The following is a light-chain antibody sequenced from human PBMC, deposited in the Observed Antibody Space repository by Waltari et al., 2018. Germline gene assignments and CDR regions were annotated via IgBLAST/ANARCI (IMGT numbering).Light chain of an antibody. Sequence: QSALTQPASVSGSTGQSITISCPANIIEVGGYNYVSWYQQHPGKVPKLMIYDVSRRPSGISNRFSGSKSGKTASLTISGLQAEDEADYYCASYTRSTFTWVFGGGTKLTVL. CDR1: IIEVGGYNY. CDR3: ASYTRSTFTWV. J-gene: IGLJ3*02. CDR2: DVS. V-gene: IGLV2-14*03.